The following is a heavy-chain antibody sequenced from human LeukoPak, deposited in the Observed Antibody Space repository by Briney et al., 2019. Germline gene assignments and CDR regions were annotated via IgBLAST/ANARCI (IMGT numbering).Heavy chain of an antibody. D-gene: IGHD3-3*01. Sequence: GGSLRLSCAASGFTFSGYSMNWVRQTPGKGLEWVSSISSSSSYIYYADSVKGRFTISRDNAKNSLYLQMNSLRAEDTAVYYCATVQFLEWLPDWGQGTLVAVS. V-gene: IGHV3-21*01. CDR1: GFTFSGYS. J-gene: IGHJ4*02. CDR2: ISSSSSYI. CDR3: ATVQFLEWLPD.